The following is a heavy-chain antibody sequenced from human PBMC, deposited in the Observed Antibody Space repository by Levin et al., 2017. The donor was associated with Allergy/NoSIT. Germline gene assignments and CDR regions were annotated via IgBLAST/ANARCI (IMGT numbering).Heavy chain of an antibody. CDR2: IVFDGNDQ. CDR3: AKRGYCSGNTCQSHDAIDV. CDR1: GFQFSLYG. J-gene: IGHJ3*01. Sequence: GGSLRLSCAASGFQFSLYGMHWVRQAPGKGLEWVALIVFDGNDQYYADSVKGRFTISRDNSKNTLCLQTSSLRENDTAIYYCAKRGYCSGNTCQSHDAIDVWGQGTLVIVSS. V-gene: IGHV3-30*18. D-gene: IGHD2-15*01.